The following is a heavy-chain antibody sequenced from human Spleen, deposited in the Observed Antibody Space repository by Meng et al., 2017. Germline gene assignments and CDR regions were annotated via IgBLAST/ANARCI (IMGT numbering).Heavy chain of an antibody. D-gene: IGHD2-21*01. V-gene: IGHV1-2*06. CDR1: GSPFTASY. CDR2: INPDTGDT. Sequence: AHLATSGAELKKPGASGKVSCTPSGSPFTASYIHWVRQAPGQGLEWMGHINPDTGDTLYAQKFQGRVSMTGDTSISTAYVELSGLRSDDTAVYYCARDENISLGKLFGDYWGQGTLVTVSS. J-gene: IGHJ4*02. CDR3: ARDENISLGKLFGDY.